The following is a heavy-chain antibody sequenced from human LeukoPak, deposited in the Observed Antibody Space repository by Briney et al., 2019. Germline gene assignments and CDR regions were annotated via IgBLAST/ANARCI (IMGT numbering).Heavy chain of an antibody. V-gene: IGHV3-53*01. CDR2: IYSGGST. CDR1: GFTVSSNY. D-gene: IGHD3-10*01. CDR3: AREGPHRLDYTFDI. J-gene: IGHJ3*02. Sequence: QPGGSLRLSCAASGFTVSSNYMSWVRQAPGKGLEWVSVIYSGGSTYYADSVKGRSTISRDNSKNTLYLQMNSLRAEDTAVYYCAREGPHRLDYTFDIWGQGTMVTVSS.